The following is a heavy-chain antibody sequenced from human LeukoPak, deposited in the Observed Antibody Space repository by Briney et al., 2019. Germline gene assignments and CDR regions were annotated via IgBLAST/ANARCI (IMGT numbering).Heavy chain of an antibody. CDR1: GYTFTGYY. D-gene: IGHD6-13*01. Sequence: ASVKVSSKASGYTFTGYYMHWVRQAPGQGLEWMGWINPNSGGTNYAQKFQGRVTMTRDTSISTAYMELSRLRSDDTAVYYCARDRATGIAAAGDDYWGQGTLVTVSS. J-gene: IGHJ4*02. CDR3: ARDRATGIAAAGDDY. CDR2: INPNSGGT. V-gene: IGHV1-2*02.